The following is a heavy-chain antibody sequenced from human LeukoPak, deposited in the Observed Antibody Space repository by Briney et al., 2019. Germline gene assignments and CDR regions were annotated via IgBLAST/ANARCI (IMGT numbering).Heavy chain of an antibody. CDR2: MSGSGVST. J-gene: IGHJ4*02. Sequence: PGGSLRLSCVASGFDFSTYAMTWVRQAPGKGLEWVSGMSGSGVSTYYADSVKGRFTISRDNSKNTLYLQMNSLTAEDTAVYYCAREGRIFPTFDYWGQGTLVTVSS. CDR3: AREGRIFPTFDY. CDR1: GFDFSTYA. V-gene: IGHV3-23*01. D-gene: IGHD3-3*01.